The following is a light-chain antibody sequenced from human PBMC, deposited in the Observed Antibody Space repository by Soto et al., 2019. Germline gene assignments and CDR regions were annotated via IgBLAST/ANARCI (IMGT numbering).Light chain of an antibody. J-gene: IGLJ1*01. V-gene: IGLV2-18*02. CDR3: SSYTRSSTYV. CDR2: DVS. Sequence: QSALTQPPSGSGSPGQSVTISCTGTSSDVGSYNGVSWYQQPPGTAPKLMIYDVSNRPSGVPDRFSGSKSGNTASLTISGLQAEDEADYYCSSYTRSSTYVFGTGTKVTVL. CDR1: SSDVGSYNG.